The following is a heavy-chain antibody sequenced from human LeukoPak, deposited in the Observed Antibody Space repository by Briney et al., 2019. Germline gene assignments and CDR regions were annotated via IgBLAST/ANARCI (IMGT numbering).Heavy chain of an antibody. J-gene: IGHJ5*02. Sequence: GGSLRLSCAASGFTFSSYSMNWVRQAPGKGLEWVAVISYDGSNKYYADSVKGRFTISRDNSKNTLYLQMNSLRAEDTAVYYCAESSNWFDPWGQGTLVTVSS. V-gene: IGHV3-30*03. CDR3: AESSNWFDP. CDR1: GFTFSSYS. CDR2: ISYDGSNK.